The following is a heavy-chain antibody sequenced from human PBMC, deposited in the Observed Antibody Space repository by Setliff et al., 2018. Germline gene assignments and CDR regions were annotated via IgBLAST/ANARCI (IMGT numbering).Heavy chain of an antibody. CDR3: ARDSREYYFDY. D-gene: IGHD3-22*01. V-gene: IGHV2-70*04. CDR2: VDWDDDK. J-gene: IGHJ4*02. CDR1: GFSFGISGMR. Sequence: SGPTLVNPTQTLTLTCTYSGFSFGISGMRLSWIRQAPGKALEWLARVDWDDDKFYSTSLATRLTISKDTFKNQVILTMTNMDPADTATHFCARDSREYYFDYWGQGILVTVSS.